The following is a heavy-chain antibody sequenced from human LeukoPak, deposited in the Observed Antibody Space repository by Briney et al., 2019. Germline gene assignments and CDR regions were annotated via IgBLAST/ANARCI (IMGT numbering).Heavy chain of an antibody. CDR2: ISGRSDNT. V-gene: IGHV3-23*01. D-gene: IGHD3-9*01. Sequence: GASLRLSCAASGFIFSNYAMYWVRQAPGKGLEWVSAISGRSDNTYYADSMKGRFTLSRDSSKNTLYLQMNSLRADDTAVYYCAKWGDYDVLTGYYVFDFWGQGTLVTVSS. J-gene: IGHJ4*02. CDR1: GFIFSNYA. CDR3: AKWGDYDVLTGYYVFDF.